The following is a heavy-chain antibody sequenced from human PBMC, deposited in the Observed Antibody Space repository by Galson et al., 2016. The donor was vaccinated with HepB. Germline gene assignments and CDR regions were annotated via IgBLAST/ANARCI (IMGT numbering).Heavy chain of an antibody. CDR3: ATEITGTAYYFDY. CDR1: AFTLSELC. D-gene: IGHD1-7*01. V-gene: IGHV1-24*01. CDR2: FDPEDGET. J-gene: IGHJ4*02. Sequence: SVKVSCKVSAFTLSELCMHWVRQAPGKGLEWMGGFDPEDGETIYAQQFQGRVTMTEDTSIDTAYMELSGLKSEDTAVYFCATEITGTAYYFDYWGQGTLVTVSS.